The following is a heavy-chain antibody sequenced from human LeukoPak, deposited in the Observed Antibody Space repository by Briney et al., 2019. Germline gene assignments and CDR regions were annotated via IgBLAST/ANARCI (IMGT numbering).Heavy chain of an antibody. D-gene: IGHD2-2*01. CDR1: GFAFSNYW. CDR2: INSDGFST. V-gene: IGHV3-74*01. Sequence: GGSLRLSCAASGFAFSNYWMHWVRRAPGKGLVWVSRINSDGFSTAYADSVKGRFTISRDNAKNSLYLQMNSLRAEDTALYYCAKDSGYCSSTSCSKNRTPSDYWGQGTLVTVSS. J-gene: IGHJ4*02. CDR3: AKDSGYCSSTSCSKNRTPSDY.